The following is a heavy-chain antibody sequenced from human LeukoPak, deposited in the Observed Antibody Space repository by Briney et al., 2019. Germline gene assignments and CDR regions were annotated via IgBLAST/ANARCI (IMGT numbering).Heavy chain of an antibody. J-gene: IGHJ6*03. D-gene: IGHD1-26*01. CDR3: AKDRGGSYYYYYYMDV. CDR1: GYTFTCYY. Sequence: ASVKVSCKASGYTFTCYYMHWVRQAPGQGLEWMGWINPNSGGTNYAQKFQGRVTMTRDTSISTAYMELSRLRSDDTAVYYCAKDRGGSYYYYYYMDVWGKGTTVTISS. CDR2: INPNSGGT. V-gene: IGHV1-2*02.